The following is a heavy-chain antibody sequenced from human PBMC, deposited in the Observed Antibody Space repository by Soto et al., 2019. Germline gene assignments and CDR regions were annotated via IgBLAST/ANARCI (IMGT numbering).Heavy chain of an antibody. CDR3: ASEYSSSSRYGMDV. Sequence: QVQLVQSGAEVKKPGASVKVSCKASGYSLTSYYMHWVRQAPGQGLEWMGIINPSGGSTSYAQKLQGRVTMTRDPSTRTVYMELSSLRSEDTAVYYCASEYSSSSRYGMDVWGQGTTVTVSS. CDR2: INPSGGST. V-gene: IGHV1-46*01. J-gene: IGHJ6*02. CDR1: GYSLTSYY. D-gene: IGHD6-6*01.